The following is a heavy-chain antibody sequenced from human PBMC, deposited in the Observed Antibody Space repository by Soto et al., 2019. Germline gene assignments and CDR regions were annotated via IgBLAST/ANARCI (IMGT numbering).Heavy chain of an antibody. CDR1: GGSISSYY. CDR3: ARVSSWDDAFDI. J-gene: IGHJ3*02. Sequence: SETLSLTCTVSGGSISSYYWSWIRQPPGKGLEWIGYIYYSGSTNYNPSLKSRVTISVDTSKNQFSLKLSSVTAADTAVYYCARVSSWDDAFDIWGQGTMVTVSS. CDR2: IYYSGST. V-gene: IGHV4-59*12. D-gene: IGHD6-13*01.